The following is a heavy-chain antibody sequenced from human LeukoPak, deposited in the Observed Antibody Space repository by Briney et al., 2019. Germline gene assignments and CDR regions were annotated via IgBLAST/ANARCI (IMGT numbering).Heavy chain of an antibody. V-gene: IGHV1-46*01. CDR2: INPSGGST. CDR3: ARDGGEVIIAAADHNCFAP. CDR1: GYTFTSYG. D-gene: IGHD6-13*01. Sequence: GASVKVSCKASGYTFTSYGINWVRQAPGQGLEWMGIINPSGGSTSYAQKFQGRVTMTRDTSTSTVYMELSSLRSEDTAVYYCARDGGEVIIAAADHNCFAPWGQGTLVTVSS. J-gene: IGHJ5*02.